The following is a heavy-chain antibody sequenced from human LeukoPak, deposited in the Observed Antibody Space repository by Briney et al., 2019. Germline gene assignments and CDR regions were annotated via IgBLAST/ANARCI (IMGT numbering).Heavy chain of an antibody. CDR3: ARDHPWGRRLGELSLFFDY. Sequence: GRSLRLSCAASGFTFSSYGMHWVRQAPGKGLEWVAVIRYDGSNKYYADSVKGRFTISRDNSKNTLYLQMNSLRAEDTAVHYCARDHPWGRRLGELSLFFDYWGQGTLVTVSS. D-gene: IGHD3-16*02. V-gene: IGHV3-33*01. J-gene: IGHJ4*02. CDR1: GFTFSSYG. CDR2: IRYDGSNK.